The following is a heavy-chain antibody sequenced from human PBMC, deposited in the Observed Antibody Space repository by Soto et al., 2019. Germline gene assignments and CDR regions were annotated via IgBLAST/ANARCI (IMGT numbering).Heavy chain of an antibody. J-gene: IGHJ4*02. D-gene: IGHD2-15*01. CDR3: ARGGARWPSYFDS. V-gene: IGHV4-30-4*08. Sequence: QVRLHESGPGLVKPSQTLSLTCSVSGGSISGDYYWSWIRQSPEKSLEWIGYIYYSGSSYSNPALQSRLSMSLDTSKNQFSLKLRSVTAADTAVYYCARGGARWPSYFDSWGQGALVAVSS. CDR1: GGSISGDYY. CDR2: IYYSGSS.